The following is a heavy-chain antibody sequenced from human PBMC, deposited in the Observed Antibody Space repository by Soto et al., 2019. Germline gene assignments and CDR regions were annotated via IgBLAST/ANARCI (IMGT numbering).Heavy chain of an antibody. D-gene: IGHD3-3*01. CDR3: ARDRSEMGIFRHPIDY. V-gene: IGHV3-33*01. J-gene: IGHJ4*02. CDR1: GFTFSSYG. CDR2: IWYDGSNK. Sequence: GGSLRLSCAASGFTFSSYGMHWVRQAPGKGLEWVAVIWYDGSNKYYADSVKGRFTISRDNSKNTLYLQMNSLRAEDTAVYYCARDRSEMGIFRHPIDYWGQGTLVTVSS.